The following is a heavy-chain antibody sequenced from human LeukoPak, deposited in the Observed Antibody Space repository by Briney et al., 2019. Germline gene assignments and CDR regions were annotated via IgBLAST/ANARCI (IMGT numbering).Heavy chain of an antibody. Sequence: GGSLRLSCAASGFTFSSYGTHWVRQAPGKGLEWVAVIWYDGSNKYYADSVKGRFTISRDNSKNTLYLQMNSLRAEDTAVYYCARDRGYYYYGMDVWGQGTTVTVSS. V-gene: IGHV3-33*01. J-gene: IGHJ6*02. CDR2: IWYDGSNK. CDR3: ARDRGYYYYGMDV. D-gene: IGHD3-10*01. CDR1: GFTFSSYG.